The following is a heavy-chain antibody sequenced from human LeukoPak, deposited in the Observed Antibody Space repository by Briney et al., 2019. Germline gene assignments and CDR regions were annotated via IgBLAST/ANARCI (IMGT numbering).Heavy chain of an antibody. D-gene: IGHD2-15*01. J-gene: IGHJ4*02. V-gene: IGHV3-30-3*01. Sequence: PGRSLRLSCAASGFTFSSYAMHWVRQAPGKGLEWVALISYDGSNKYYADSVKGRFTISRDNSKNTLYVQMNSLRAEDTAVYYCARGYCSGGSCYDYWGQGTLVTVSS. CDR3: ARGYCSGGSCYDY. CDR1: GFTFSSYA. CDR2: ISYDGSNK.